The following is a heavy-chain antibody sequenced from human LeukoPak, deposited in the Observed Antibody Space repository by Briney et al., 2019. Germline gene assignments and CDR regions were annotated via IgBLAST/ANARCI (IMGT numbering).Heavy chain of an antibody. Sequence: GGSLRLSCAASGFTVSDHAMIWVRQAPGKGLEWVSGISARGDSTYYADSVKGRFTISREWSRNTLYLQMNSLRVEDSAVYYCAKDLGRFGVGVSLDFWGLGTLVTVAS. D-gene: IGHD3-3*01. CDR2: ISARGDST. J-gene: IGHJ4*02. CDR3: AKDLGRFGVGVSLDF. CDR1: GFTVSDHA. V-gene: IGHV3-23*01.